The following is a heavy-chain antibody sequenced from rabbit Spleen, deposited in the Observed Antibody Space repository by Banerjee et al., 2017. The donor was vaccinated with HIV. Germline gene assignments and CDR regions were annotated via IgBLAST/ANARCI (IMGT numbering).Heavy chain of an antibody. D-gene: IGHD4-2*01. Sequence: QSLEESGGDLVKPGASLTLTCTASGFSFSSSDWICWVRQAPGKGLEWIACINTGSGSAYYASWAKGRFTISKTSSTTVTLQMTSLTAADTATYFCARDDAGSDGAGFAFYLWGPGTLVTVS. CDR3: ARDDAGSDGAGFAFYL. V-gene: IGHV1S40*01. CDR2: INTGSGSA. CDR1: GFSFSSSDW. J-gene: IGHJ4*01.